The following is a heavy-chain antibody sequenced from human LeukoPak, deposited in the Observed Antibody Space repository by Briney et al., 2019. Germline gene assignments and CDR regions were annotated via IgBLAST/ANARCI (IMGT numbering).Heavy chain of an antibody. CDR3: ARGSPSGDYWDY. CDR2: INSDGSST. CDR1: GFTFSSYW. D-gene: IGHD4-17*01. J-gene: IGHJ4*02. V-gene: IGHV3-74*01. Sequence: GGSLRLSCAASGFTFSSYWMHWVRQAPGKGLVWVSRINSDGSSTSYADSVKGRFTISRDNAKNTLYLQMNSLRAEDTAVYYCARGSPSGDYWDYWGQGTLVTASS.